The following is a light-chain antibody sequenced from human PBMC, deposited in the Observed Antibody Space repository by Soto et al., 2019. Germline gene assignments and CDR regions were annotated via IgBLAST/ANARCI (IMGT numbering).Light chain of an antibody. CDR3: SSYTSGSIDVV. V-gene: IGLV2-14*03. CDR1: SSDVGGYDY. CDR2: DVT. Sequence: QSVLAQPASVSGSPGQSITISCTGTSSDVGGYDYVSWYQQHPGTAPKLLIYDVTNRPSGVSNRFSGSKSGNTASLTISGLLAEDEADYYCSSYTSGSIDVVFGGGNKLTVL. J-gene: IGLJ2*01.